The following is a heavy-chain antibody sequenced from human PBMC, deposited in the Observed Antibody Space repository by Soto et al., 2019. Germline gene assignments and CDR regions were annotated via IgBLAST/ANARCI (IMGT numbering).Heavy chain of an antibody. Sequence: SQTLSLTCAISGDSVASNSAAWNSIRQSPSRGLEWLGRTYYRSKWYNEYAESVKRRITINPDTSKNQLSLQLSSVTAADTAVYYCASFYYYGSSGHLDLDPNSGRGTLVPVSA. D-gene: IGHD3-22*01. V-gene: IGHV6-1*01. J-gene: IGHJ4*01. CDR1: GDSVASNSAA. CDR2: TYYRSKWYN. CDR3: ASFYYYGSSGHLDLDPN.